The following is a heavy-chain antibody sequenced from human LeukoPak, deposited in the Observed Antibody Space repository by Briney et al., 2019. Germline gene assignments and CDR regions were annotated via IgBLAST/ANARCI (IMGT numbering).Heavy chain of an antibody. Sequence: SVKVSCKASGGTFSSYAISWVGQAPGQGLEWMGRIIPILGIANYAQKFQGRVTITADKSTSTAYMELSSLRSEDTAVYYCARAAFAYGGTIDYWGQGTLVTVSS. CDR2: IIPILGIA. V-gene: IGHV1-69*04. CDR3: ARAAFAYGGTIDY. J-gene: IGHJ4*02. D-gene: IGHD4-23*01. CDR1: GGTFSSYA.